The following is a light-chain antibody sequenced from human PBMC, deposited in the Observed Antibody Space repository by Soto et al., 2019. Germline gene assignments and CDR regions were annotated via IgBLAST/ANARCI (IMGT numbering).Light chain of an antibody. V-gene: IGKV1-33*01. J-gene: IGKJ4*01. CDR1: HDITNY. CDR2: GAS. CDR3: QQYDSLPT. Sequence: DIQMTPSPSSLSASVPDRFTITCQASHDITNYLNWYQQKPGKGPRLLIYGASNLETGVTSRFSGSGFGTDFSFTISSLQPEDFATYYCQQYDSLPTFGGGTKVDIK.